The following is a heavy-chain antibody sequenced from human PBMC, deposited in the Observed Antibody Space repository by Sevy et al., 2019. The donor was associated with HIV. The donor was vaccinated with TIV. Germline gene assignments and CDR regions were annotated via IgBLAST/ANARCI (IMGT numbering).Heavy chain of an antibody. CDR1: GYTFTSYG. V-gene: IGHV1-18*01. CDR2: ISAYNGNT. Sequence: ASVKVSCKASGYTFTSYGISWVRQAPGQGLEWMGWISAYNGNTNYTQKLQGRVTMTTDTSTSTAYMELRSLRSDDTAVYYCARAGGIAAAGILPDYWGQGTLVTVPQ. CDR3: ARAGGIAAAGILPDY. D-gene: IGHD6-13*01. J-gene: IGHJ4*02.